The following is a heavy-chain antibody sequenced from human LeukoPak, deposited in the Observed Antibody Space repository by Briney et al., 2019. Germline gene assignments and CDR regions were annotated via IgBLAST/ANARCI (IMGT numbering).Heavy chain of an antibody. CDR2: INAGIGNT. D-gene: IGHD1-26*01. Sequence: GASVKVSCKASGYTFTSYAMHWVRQAPGQRLEWMGWINAGIGNTKYSQKFQGRVTITRDTSASTAYMELSSLRSEDTAVYYCARGPREWELYFDYWGQGTLVTVSS. CDR3: ARGPREWELYFDY. CDR1: GYTFTSYA. V-gene: IGHV1-3*01. J-gene: IGHJ4*02.